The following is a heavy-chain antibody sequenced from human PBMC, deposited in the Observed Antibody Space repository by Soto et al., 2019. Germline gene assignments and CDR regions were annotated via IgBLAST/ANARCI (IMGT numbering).Heavy chain of an antibody. CDR3: ARDGLADDYDGEGYYFDC. V-gene: IGHV1-3*01. Sequence: QVQLVQSGAEVKKPGASVKVSCKASGYTFTSYAMHWVRQAPGQRLEWMGWINAGNGNTKYSQKFQGRVTITRDTSASTAYMELSRLRYEDTAVYYCARDGLADDYDGEGYYFDCWGQGTLVTVSS. J-gene: IGHJ4*02. CDR1: GYTFTSYA. CDR2: INAGNGNT. D-gene: IGHD4-17*01.